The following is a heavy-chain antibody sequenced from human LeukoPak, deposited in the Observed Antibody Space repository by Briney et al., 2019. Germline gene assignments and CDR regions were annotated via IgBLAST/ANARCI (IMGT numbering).Heavy chain of an antibody. CDR3: ARGGGSSGWDFDY. CDR1: GFTFSSYS. D-gene: IGHD6-19*01. Sequence: GGSLRLSCAASGFTFSSYSMNWVRQAPGKGLEWVSSISSSSSYIYYADSVKGRFTISRDNAKNSLYLQMNSLRAEDTALYYCARGGGSSGWDFDYWGQGTLVTVSS. J-gene: IGHJ4*02. CDR2: ISSSSSYI. V-gene: IGHV3-21*04.